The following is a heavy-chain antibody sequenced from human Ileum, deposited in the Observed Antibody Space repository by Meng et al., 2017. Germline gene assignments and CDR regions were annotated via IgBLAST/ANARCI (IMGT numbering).Heavy chain of an antibody. D-gene: IGHD2-8*01. Sequence: QVQLQESGPRLVKPSQTLSLTCTVSGGSISSGDYYWSWVRQSPGKGPEWIGYIYSNGNTYSNPSLRGRLMISIDTSKNQFSLKLSSVTAADTAVYYCARAPKYCTNAVCSRPFDSWGQGTLVTVSS. CDR2: IYSNGNT. CDR3: ARAPKYCTNAVCSRPFDS. V-gene: IGHV4-30-4*01. CDR1: GGSISSGDYY. J-gene: IGHJ4*02.